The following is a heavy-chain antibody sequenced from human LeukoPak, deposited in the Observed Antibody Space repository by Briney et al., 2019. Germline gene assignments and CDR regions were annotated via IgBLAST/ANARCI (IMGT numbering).Heavy chain of an antibody. Sequence: GGSLRLYCAASGFTFSSYWMSWLRQAPGKGLEWVANIKQDGSEKYYVVSVKGRFTISRDNAKNSLYLQMNSLRAEDTAVYYCARIGVVVVTAIVTIDAFDIWGQGTMVTVSS. CDR2: IKQDGSEK. J-gene: IGHJ3*02. CDR3: ARIGVVVVTAIVTIDAFDI. V-gene: IGHV3-7*01. D-gene: IGHD2-21*02. CDR1: GFTFSSYW.